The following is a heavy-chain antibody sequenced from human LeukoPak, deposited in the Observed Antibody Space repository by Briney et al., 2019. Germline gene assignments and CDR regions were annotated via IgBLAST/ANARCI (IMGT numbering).Heavy chain of an antibody. Sequence: SVKVSCKASGGTFSSYAISWVRQAPGQGLEWMGRIIPIFGTANYAQKFQGRVTITTDESTSTAYMELSSLRPEDTAVYYCARDHRYYYDSSGYYDYNWFDPWGQGTLVTVSS. J-gene: IGHJ5*02. CDR1: GGTFSSYA. CDR3: ARDHRYYYDSSGYYDYNWFDP. V-gene: IGHV1-69*05. D-gene: IGHD3-22*01. CDR2: IIPIFGTA.